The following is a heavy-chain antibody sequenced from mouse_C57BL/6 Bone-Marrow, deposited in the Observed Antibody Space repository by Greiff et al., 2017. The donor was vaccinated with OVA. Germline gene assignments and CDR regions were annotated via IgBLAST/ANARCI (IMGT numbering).Heavy chain of an antibody. V-gene: IGHV1-72*01. CDR3: ARSEEENYYSSSYYFDY. J-gene: IGHJ2*01. CDR1: GYTFTSYW. Sequence: QVQLQQPGPELVKPGASVKLSCKASGYTFTSYWMHWVKQRPGRGLEWIGRIDPNSGGTKYNEKFKSKATMTVDKPSSTAYMQLSSLTSEDSAVYYCARSEEENYYSSSYYFDYWGQGTTLTVSS. D-gene: IGHD1-1*01. CDR2: IDPNSGGT.